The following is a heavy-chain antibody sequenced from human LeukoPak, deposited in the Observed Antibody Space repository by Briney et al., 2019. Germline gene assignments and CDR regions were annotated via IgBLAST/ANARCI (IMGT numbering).Heavy chain of an antibody. CDR3: ARDLGRYGGKTEFDY. CDR1: GFSFSSYA. D-gene: IGHD4-23*01. Sequence: GGSLRLSCAASGFSFSSYAMHWVRQAPGKGLEWVAVISYGGSNKYYADSVKGRFTISRDNSKHTLFLQMNSLRAEDTAVFYCARDLGRYGGKTEFDYWGQGTLVTVSS. V-gene: IGHV3-30-3*01. CDR2: ISYGGSNK. J-gene: IGHJ4*02.